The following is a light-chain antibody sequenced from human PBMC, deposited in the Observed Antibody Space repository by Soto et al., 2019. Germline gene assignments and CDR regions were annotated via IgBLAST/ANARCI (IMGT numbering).Light chain of an antibody. CDR1: QSISTF. CDR3: QKYNSALGFA. V-gene: IGKV1-39*01. J-gene: IGKJ3*01. Sequence: DIQMTQSPSSLSASIGDRVTITCRASQSISTFLNWYQQKPGKAPKLLIYFASSLQSGVTSRFSVSRSGTDFTLTISNLQPEDVGTYYYQKYNSALGFAFDPAMKVDIK. CDR2: FAS.